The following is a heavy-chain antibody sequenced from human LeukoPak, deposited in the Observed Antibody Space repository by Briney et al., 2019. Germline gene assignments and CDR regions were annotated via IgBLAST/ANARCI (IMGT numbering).Heavy chain of an antibody. V-gene: IGHV4-39*07. Sequence: SETLSLTCTVSGGSISSSSYYWGWIRQPPGKGLEWIGSVYYRGSTNYNPSLKSRVTISVETSKNQFSLRLNSVTAADTAVYYCARVYYYYYYMDVWGKGTTVTVSS. CDR2: VYYRGST. CDR1: GGSISSSSYY. J-gene: IGHJ6*03. CDR3: ARVYYYYYYMDV.